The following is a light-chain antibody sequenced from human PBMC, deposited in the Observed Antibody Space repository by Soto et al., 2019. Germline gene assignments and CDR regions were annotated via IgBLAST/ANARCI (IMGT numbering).Light chain of an antibody. J-gene: IGKJ2*01. CDR2: AAS. V-gene: IGKV1-39*01. CDR1: QSISNY. CDR3: QQSDSTPHT. Sequence: DIQMTQSPSSLSASVGDRVTITCRASQSISNYLNWYQQKPGKAPKLLIYAASSWQSGVPSRFSGSGSGTDFTLTISSLQPEDFATYYCQQSDSTPHTFGQGTKLEIK.